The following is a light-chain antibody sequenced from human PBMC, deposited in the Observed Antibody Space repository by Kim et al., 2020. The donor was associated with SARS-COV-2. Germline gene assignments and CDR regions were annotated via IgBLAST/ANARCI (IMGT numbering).Light chain of an antibody. CDR2: ATS. CDR3: LQHHVYPPT. V-gene: IGKV1-17*01. J-gene: IGKJ5*01. CDR1: QGISRD. Sequence: ASVGDRVNITCRESQGISRDLGWYQQKPGKAPKRLIYATSSLQSGVPARFSGSGYGTEFTLTITGLQPEDFATDYCLQHHVYPPTCGQGTRLEIK.